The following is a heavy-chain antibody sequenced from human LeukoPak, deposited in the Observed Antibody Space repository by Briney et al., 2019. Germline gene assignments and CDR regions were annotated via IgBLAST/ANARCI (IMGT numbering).Heavy chain of an antibody. CDR1: GFTFSSYG. Sequence: GGSPRLSCAASGFTFSSYGMHWVRQAPGKGLEWVAVIWYDGSNKYYADSVKGRFTISRDNSKNTLYLQMNSLRAEDTAVYYCAKVPGPSQGWFDPWGQGTLVTVSS. J-gene: IGHJ5*02. CDR3: AKVPGPSQGWFDP. V-gene: IGHV3-33*06. CDR2: IWYDGSNK.